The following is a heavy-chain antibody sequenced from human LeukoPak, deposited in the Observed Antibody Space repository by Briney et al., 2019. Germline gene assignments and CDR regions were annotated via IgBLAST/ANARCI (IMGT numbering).Heavy chain of an antibody. Sequence: GESLKISCKGSGYSFTSYWIGWVRQMPGKGLEWMGIIYPGDSDTRYSPSFQGQVTISADKSISTAYLQWSSLKASDTAMYYCARLGRYCSGGSCSDLLDYWGRGTLVTVSS. CDR3: ARLGRYCSGGSCSDLLDY. CDR1: GYSFTSYW. V-gene: IGHV5-51*01. D-gene: IGHD2-15*01. CDR2: IYPGDSDT. J-gene: IGHJ4*02.